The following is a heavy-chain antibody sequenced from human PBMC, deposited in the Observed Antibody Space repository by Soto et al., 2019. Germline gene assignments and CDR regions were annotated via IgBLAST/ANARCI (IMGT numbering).Heavy chain of an antibody. CDR3: ARSKRNYYDSSGYYQNAPDAFDI. CDR1: GGTFSSYA. J-gene: IGHJ3*02. D-gene: IGHD3-22*01. Sequence: SVKVSCKASGGTFSSYAISWVRQAPGQGLEWMGGIIPIFGTANYAQKFQGRVTITADESTSTAYMELSSLRSEDTAVYYCARSKRNYYDSSGYYQNAPDAFDIWGQGTMVPVSS. CDR2: IIPIFGTA. V-gene: IGHV1-69*13.